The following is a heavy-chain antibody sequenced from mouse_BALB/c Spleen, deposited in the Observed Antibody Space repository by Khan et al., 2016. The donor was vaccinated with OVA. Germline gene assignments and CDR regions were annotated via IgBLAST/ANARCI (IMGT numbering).Heavy chain of an antibody. CDR2: IYPGSGST. CDR1: GYTFTDYV. Sequence: QVQLKESGPELVKPGASVKMSCKASGYTFTDYVINWVKQRTGQGLEWIGDIYPGSGSTYYNEKFKGKAKLTADKSSNTAYIQLSSLTFEDSAVYFCARGGYSVFAYWRPGTLVTVSA. J-gene: IGHJ3*01. V-gene: IGHV1-77*01. CDR3: ARGGYSVFAY. D-gene: IGHD1-1*01.